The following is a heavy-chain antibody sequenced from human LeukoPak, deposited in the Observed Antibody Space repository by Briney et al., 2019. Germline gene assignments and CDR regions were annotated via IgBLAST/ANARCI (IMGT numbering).Heavy chain of an antibody. J-gene: IGHJ5*02. V-gene: IGHV4-59*01. Sequence: TPSETLSLTCTVSGGSISSYYWSWIRQPPGKGLEWIGYIYYSGSTNYNPSLKSRVTISVDTSKNQFSLKLSSVTAADTAVYYCARNPPVAGISLGYNWFDPWGQGTLVTVSS. CDR2: IYYSGST. D-gene: IGHD6-19*01. CDR1: GGSISSYY. CDR3: ARNPPVAGISLGYNWFDP.